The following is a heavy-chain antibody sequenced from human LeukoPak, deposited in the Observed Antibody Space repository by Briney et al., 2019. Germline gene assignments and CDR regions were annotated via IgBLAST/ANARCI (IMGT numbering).Heavy chain of an antibody. D-gene: IGHD5-18*01. CDR1: GGSISSSSYY. CDR3: AKGAGGFSYYNWFDP. Sequence: SETLSLTCTVSGGSISSSSYYWGWIRQPPGKGLEWIGSIYYSGSTYYNPSLKSRVTISVDTSKNQFSLKLASVTAADTAVYYCAKGAGGFSYYNWFDPWGQGTLVTVSS. V-gene: IGHV4-39*07. CDR2: IYYSGST. J-gene: IGHJ5*02.